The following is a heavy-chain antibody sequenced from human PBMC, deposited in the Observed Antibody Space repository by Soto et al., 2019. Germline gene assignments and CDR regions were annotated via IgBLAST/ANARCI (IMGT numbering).Heavy chain of an antibody. CDR1: GFTFSSYS. J-gene: IGHJ4*02. V-gene: IGHV3-15*07. CDR3: TSHPYIAVAGSR. CDR2: IKSKTDGGTT. D-gene: IGHD6-19*01. Sequence: GGSLRLSCAASGFTFSSYSVNWVRQAPGKGLEWVGRIKSKTDGGTTDYAAPVKGRFTISRDDSKNTLYLQMNSLKTEDTAVYYCTSHPYIAVAGSRWGQQNLVTVSS.